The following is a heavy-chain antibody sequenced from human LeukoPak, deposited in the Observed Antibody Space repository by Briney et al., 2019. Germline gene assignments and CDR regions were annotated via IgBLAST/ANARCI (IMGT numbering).Heavy chain of an antibody. J-gene: IGHJ4*02. V-gene: IGHV3-74*01. CDR1: GLTFSRFW. CDR3: AREVCIGGSCSVFDY. Sequence: PGGSPRLSCAASGLTFSRFWMHRGRQAPGPGLVWFSRINSDGSSRTYADSVKGRFTISRDNAKNTLSLQMNSLRTEDTAVYYCAREVCIGGSCSVFDYWGQGTLVTVSS. CDR2: INSDGSSR. D-gene: IGHD2-15*01.